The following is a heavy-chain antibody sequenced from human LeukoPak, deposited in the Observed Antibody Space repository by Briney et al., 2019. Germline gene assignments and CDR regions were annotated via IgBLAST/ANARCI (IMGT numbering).Heavy chain of an antibody. CDR3: ARRLLGPMDV. J-gene: IGHJ6*02. CDR1: EFTFSTYS. V-gene: IGHV3-48*02. CDR2: ISSSSITI. D-gene: IGHD3-16*01. Sequence: PGGSLRLSCAAPEFTFSTYSMSWVRQAPGKGLEWVSYISSSSITIHFADSVKGRFTISRDNAKNSLYLHMNSLRDEDTAVYYCARRLLGPMDVWGQGTTVTVSS.